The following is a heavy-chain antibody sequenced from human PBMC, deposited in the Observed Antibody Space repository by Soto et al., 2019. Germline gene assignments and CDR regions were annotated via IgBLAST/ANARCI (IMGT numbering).Heavy chain of an antibody. V-gene: IGHV6-1*01. Sequence: PSQTLSLTCAISGDSVSGNSAAWNWIRQSPSRGLEWLGRTYYRSKWYNDYAVSVRSRITINPDTSRNQFSLQLNSVTPEDTAVYYCARARGRDRYYYYGMDVWGLGTTVTVSS. CDR1: GDSVSGNSAA. D-gene: IGHD2-21*02. CDR3: ARARGRDRYYYYGMDV. CDR2: TYYRSKWYN. J-gene: IGHJ6*02.